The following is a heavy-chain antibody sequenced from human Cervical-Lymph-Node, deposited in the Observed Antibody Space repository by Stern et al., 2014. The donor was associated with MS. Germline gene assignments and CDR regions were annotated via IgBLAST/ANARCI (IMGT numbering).Heavy chain of an antibody. CDR3: ARRVESGYDFDY. CDR2: ISAYNGNT. D-gene: IGHD5-12*01. Sequence: QVQLVESGPGVKKPGASVKVSCKASGYTFTSYGITWVRQAPGQGLEWMGWISAYNGNTNYAQKLQGRVTMTTDTSTSTAYMELRSLRSDDTAVYYCARRVESGYDFDYWGQGTLVTVSS. CDR1: GYTFTSYG. V-gene: IGHV1-18*04. J-gene: IGHJ4*02.